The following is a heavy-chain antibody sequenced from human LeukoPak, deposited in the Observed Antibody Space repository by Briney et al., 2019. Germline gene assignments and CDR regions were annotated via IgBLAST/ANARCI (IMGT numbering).Heavy chain of an antibody. CDR3: ARGGYDFWSGSKNWFDP. CDR2: IYTSGST. CDR1: GGSISSYY. D-gene: IGHD3-3*01. J-gene: IGHJ5*02. V-gene: IGHV4-4*07. Sequence: SETLSLTCTVSGGSISSYYWSWIRQPAGKGLGWIGRIYTSGSTNYNPSLKSRVTMSVDTSKNQFSLKLSSVTAADTAVYYCARGGYDFWSGSKNWFDPWGQGTLVTVSS.